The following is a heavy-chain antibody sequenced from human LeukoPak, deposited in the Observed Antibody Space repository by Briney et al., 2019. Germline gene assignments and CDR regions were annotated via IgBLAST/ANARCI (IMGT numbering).Heavy chain of an antibody. V-gene: IGHV3-30*03. D-gene: IGHD3-9*01. Sequence: PGGSLRLSCATSGFSFTDYPMNWVRQAPGEGLEWVAVISFDGSNKYYGDSLKGRFTISRDNSKNTLYPQMNSLKGEDMAIYYCARDFGWLSGFDYWGQGTLVTVSS. CDR2: ISFDGSNK. CDR3: ARDFGWLSGFDY. J-gene: IGHJ4*02. CDR1: GFSFTDYP.